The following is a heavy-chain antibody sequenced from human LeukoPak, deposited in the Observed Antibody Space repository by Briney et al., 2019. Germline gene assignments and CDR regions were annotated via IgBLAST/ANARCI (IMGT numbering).Heavy chain of an antibody. CDR2: MQYDGSNK. D-gene: IGHD6-13*01. Sequence: GGSLRLSCAASGFTFSNYSMNWVRQAPGKGLEWVAFMQYDGSNKYYADSVKGRFTISRDNSKNTLYVQINSLRAEDTAVYYCAKAKYTSSWTPFDYWGQGTLVTVSS. CDR3: AKAKYTSSWTPFDY. J-gene: IGHJ4*02. V-gene: IGHV3-30*02. CDR1: GFTFSNYS.